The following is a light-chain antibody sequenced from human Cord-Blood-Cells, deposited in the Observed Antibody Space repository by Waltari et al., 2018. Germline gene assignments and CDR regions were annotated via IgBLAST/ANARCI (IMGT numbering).Light chain of an antibody. Sequence: DIVMTQSPDSLAVSLGERATINCKSSQSVLYSSNNKNYLAWYQQKPGQPPKLLIYWASTQESGVPDRCSGSGSGTDFTLTIRSLQAEDVSVYYCHQYYSTPLTVGGGTKVEIK. CDR2: WAS. CDR3: HQYYSTPLT. J-gene: IGKJ4*01. CDR1: QSVLYSSNNKNY. V-gene: IGKV4-1*01.